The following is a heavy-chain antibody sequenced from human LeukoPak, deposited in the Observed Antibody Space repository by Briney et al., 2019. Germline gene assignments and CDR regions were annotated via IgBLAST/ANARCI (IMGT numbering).Heavy chain of an antibody. CDR1: GFTFSSYA. CDR3: AELGITMIGGV. CDR2: INSDGSST. D-gene: IGHD3-10*02. V-gene: IGHV3-74*01. J-gene: IGHJ6*04. Sequence: GGSLRLSWAASGFTFSSYAMSWVRQAPGKGLVWVSRINSDGSSTSYADSVKGRFTISRDNAKNTLYLQMNSLRAEDTAVYYCAELGITMIGGVWGKGTTVTISS.